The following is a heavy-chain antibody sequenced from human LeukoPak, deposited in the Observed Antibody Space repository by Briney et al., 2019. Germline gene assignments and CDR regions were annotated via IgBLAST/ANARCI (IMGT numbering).Heavy chain of an antibody. D-gene: IGHD2-2*01. CDR1: GGSISSGSYY. CDR2: IYYSGCT. V-gene: IGHV4-61*02. CDR3: ASHYPIIVVVPAAMPEVAFDI. J-gene: IGHJ3*02. Sequence: SQTLSLTCTVSGGSISSGSYYWSWIRQPAGKGREWIVRIYYSGCTYYNPSLKSRVTISVDTSKNQFSLKLSSLTAADTAVYYCASHYPIIVVVPAAMPEVAFDIWGQGTMVTVSS.